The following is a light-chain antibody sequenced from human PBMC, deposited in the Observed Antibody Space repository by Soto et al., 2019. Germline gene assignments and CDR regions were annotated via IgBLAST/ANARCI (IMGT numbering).Light chain of an antibody. Sequence: SYELTQPPSVSVSPGQTASITCSGDKLGDKYACWYQQKPGQSPVLVIYQDSKRPSGIPERFSGSNSGNTATLTIRGTQALAEADYYCHAWDSSTYVFGTGTTLT. CDR3: HAWDSSTYV. CDR2: QDS. V-gene: IGLV3-1*01. CDR1: KLGDKY. J-gene: IGLJ1*01.